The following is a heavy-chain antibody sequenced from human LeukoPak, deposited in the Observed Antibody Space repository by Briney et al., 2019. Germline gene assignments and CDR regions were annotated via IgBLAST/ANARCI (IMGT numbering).Heavy chain of an antibody. CDR2: VYHSGT. Sequence: SETLSLTCTVSGYSIGSGHYWAWIRQPPGKGLEWIGCVYHSGTYYKSSLTSRGTISMDTSKNQFSLKLTSVTAADSAFYYCAKSTGGGGHDSWGQGTLVTVSS. J-gene: IGHJ5*01. CDR3: AKSTGGGGHDS. V-gene: IGHV4-38-2*02. D-gene: IGHD4-23*01. CDR1: GYSIGSGHY.